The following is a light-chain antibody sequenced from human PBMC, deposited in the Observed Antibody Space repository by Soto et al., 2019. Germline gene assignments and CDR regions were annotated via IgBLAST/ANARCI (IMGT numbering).Light chain of an antibody. CDR2: DAT. J-gene: IGKJ4*01. CDR3: QQRSNWPALT. CDR1: QSVSSY. V-gene: IGKV3-11*01. Sequence: DIVLTQSPATLSLSPGERATLSCRASQSVSSYLAWYQQKPGQSPRLLVYDATKRAIGIPVRFSGSGSGTDFTLTISSLEPEDFAIYYCQQRSNWPALTFGGGTKVEIK.